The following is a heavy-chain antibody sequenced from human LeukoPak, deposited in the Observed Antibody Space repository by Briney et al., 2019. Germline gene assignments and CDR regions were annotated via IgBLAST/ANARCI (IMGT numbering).Heavy chain of an antibody. Sequence: SETLSLTCAVSGYSISSGYYWGWIRQPPGKGLEWIGEINHSGSTNYNPSLKSRVTISVDTSKNQFSLKLSSVTAADTAVYYCARGSRTRGPGLPRAGAFDIWGQGTMVTVSS. CDR3: ARGSRTRGPGLPRAGAFDI. CDR1: GYSISSGYY. CDR2: INHSGST. V-gene: IGHV4-38-2*01. J-gene: IGHJ3*02. D-gene: IGHD5-12*01.